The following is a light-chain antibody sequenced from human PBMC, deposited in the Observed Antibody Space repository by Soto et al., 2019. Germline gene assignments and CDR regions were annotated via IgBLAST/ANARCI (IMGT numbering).Light chain of an antibody. CDR2: EGS. CDR1: SSDVGSYNL. CDR3: CSYAGTSTYV. V-gene: IGLV2-23*01. J-gene: IGLJ1*01. Sequence: QSALTQPASVSGSPGQSITISCTGTSSDVGSYNLVSWYQQHPGKAPKLILYEGSKRPSGVSYRFSGSKSGNTASLTISGLQAEDEADYYCCSYAGTSTYVCGSGTKVTVL.